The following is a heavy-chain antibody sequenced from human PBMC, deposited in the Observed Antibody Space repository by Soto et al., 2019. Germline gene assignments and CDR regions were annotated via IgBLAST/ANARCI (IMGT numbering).Heavy chain of an antibody. Sequence: PSETLSLTCTVSGGSISSGGYYWSWIRQHPGKGLEWIGYIYYSGRTYYNPSLHNRVSIAVDTTENQFSLKLTSVTAADTSVYYCARGSFSSSSSWFDPWGRGTLVTVSS. J-gene: IGHJ5*02. CDR1: GGSISSGGYY. D-gene: IGHD6-6*01. CDR3: ARGSFSSSSSWFDP. CDR2: IYYSGRT. V-gene: IGHV4-31*03.